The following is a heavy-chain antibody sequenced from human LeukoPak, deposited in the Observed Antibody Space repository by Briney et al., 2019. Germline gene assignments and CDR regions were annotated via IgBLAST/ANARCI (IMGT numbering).Heavy chain of an antibody. J-gene: IGHJ4*02. CDR2: LYNGGNT. V-gene: IGHV3-53*01. D-gene: IGHD6-19*01. CDR3: ARAEQWLAFDS. Sequence: GGSLRLSCAASGFTVSSNYMSWVRQAPGKGLEWVSVLYNGGNTNYADSVKGRFTISSDSSRNTLYLQMNSLRAEDTAVYHCARAEQWLAFDSWGQGTLVTVSS. CDR1: GFTVSSNY.